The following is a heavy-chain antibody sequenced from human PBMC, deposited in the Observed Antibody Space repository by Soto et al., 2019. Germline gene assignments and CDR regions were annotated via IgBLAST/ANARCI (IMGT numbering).Heavy chain of an antibody. J-gene: IGHJ6*02. V-gene: IGHV3-23*01. CDR1: GFTSTNYA. Sequence: EVQLLESGGGLVQPGGSLRLSCAASGFTSTNYAMSWVRQAPGKGLEWVSAISSSGGSTYYADSVKGRFTISRDNSKNALYLQTHSMIAEATAVYYCAKYLYGYYYYGMDVWGQGTTVTVSS. CDR2: ISSSGGST. CDR3: AKYLYGYYYYGMDV. D-gene: IGHD6-13*01.